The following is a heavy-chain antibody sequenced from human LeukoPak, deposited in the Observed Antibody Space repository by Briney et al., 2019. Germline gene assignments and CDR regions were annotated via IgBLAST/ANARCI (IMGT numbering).Heavy chain of an antibody. J-gene: IGHJ5*02. V-gene: IGHV4-39*07. D-gene: IGHD3-10*01. Sequence: PSETLSLTCTVSGGSISSSSYYWGWIRQPPGKGLEWIGSIYYSGSTYYNPSLKSRVTISVDTSKNQFSLKLSSVTAADTAVYYCARIMGIWFGDNRMSPKKNWFDPWGQGTLVTVSS. CDR3: ARIMGIWFGDNRMSPKKNWFDP. CDR2: IYYSGST. CDR1: GGSISSSSYY.